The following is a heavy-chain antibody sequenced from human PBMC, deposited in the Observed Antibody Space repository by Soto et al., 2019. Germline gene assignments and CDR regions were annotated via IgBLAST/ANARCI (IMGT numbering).Heavy chain of an antibody. V-gene: IGHV1-3*01. Sequence: QVQLVQSGAEVKKPGASVKVSCKASGYTFTSYAMHWVRQAPGQRLEWMGWINAGNGNTKYSQKFQGRVTITRDTSARTAYMELSSLRSEDTAVYYCARDRDMGSRGGAVAYYFDYWGQGTLVTVSS. CDR1: GYTFTSYA. CDR3: ARDRDMGSRGGAVAYYFDY. D-gene: IGHD6-19*01. CDR2: INAGNGNT. J-gene: IGHJ4*02.